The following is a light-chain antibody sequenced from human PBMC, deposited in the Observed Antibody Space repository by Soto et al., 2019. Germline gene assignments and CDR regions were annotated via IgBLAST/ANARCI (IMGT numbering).Light chain of an antibody. CDR2: AAS. CDR3: QQLNNYPPFT. CDR1: QGISTY. V-gene: IGKV1-9*01. J-gene: IGKJ3*01. Sequence: IQLTQSPSSLSASVGDRVTITCRASQGISTYLAWYQQKSGKAPKLLIYAASTLQGGVPSRFSGSGSGTDFTLTISSLQPEDFATYYCQQLNNYPPFTFGPGTKVDIK.